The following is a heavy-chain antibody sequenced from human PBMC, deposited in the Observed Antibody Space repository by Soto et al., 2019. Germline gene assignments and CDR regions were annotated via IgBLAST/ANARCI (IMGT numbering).Heavy chain of an antibody. CDR2: IYHSGST. CDR1: GGSISSGGYS. D-gene: IGHD3-10*01. J-gene: IGHJ4*02. CDR3: ARTTMVRGQTYYFDY. Sequence: QLQLQESGSGLVKPSQTLSLTCAVSGGSISSGGYSWSWIRQPPGKGLEWIGYIYHSGSTYYNPSLKSRVTISVDRSKNQFSLKLSSVTAADTAVYYCARTTMVRGQTYYFDYWGQGTLVTVSS. V-gene: IGHV4-30-2*01.